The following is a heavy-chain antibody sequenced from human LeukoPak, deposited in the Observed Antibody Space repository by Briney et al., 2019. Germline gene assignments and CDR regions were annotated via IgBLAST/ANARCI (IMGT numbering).Heavy chain of an antibody. CDR2: IYTSGST. J-gene: IGHJ5*02. D-gene: IGHD1-26*01. CDR3: ARDNSVGDYAWWFDP. V-gene: IGHV4-4*07. Sequence: SETLSLTCTVSGGSISSYYWSWIRQPAGKGLEWIGRIYTSGSTNYNPSLKSRVTMSVDTSKSQFSLKLSSVTAADTAVYYCARDNSVGDYAWWFDPWGQGTLVTVSS. CDR1: GGSISSYY.